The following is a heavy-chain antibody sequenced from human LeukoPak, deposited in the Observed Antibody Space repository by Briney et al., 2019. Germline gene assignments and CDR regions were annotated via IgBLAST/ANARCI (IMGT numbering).Heavy chain of an antibody. CDR3: ARVGDTYGDYTVGY. J-gene: IGHJ4*02. V-gene: IGHV4-59*01. CDR2: IYYSGST. D-gene: IGHD4-17*01. Sequence: PSETLSLTCTVSGGSISSYYWSWIRQPPGKGLECIGYIYYSGSTNYNPSLKSRVTISVDTSKNQFSLKLSSVTAADTAVYYCARVGDTYGDYTVGYWGQGTLVTVSS. CDR1: GGSISSYY.